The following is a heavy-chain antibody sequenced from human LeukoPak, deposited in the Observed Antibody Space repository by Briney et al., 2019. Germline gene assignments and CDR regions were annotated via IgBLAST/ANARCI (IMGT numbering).Heavy chain of an antibody. D-gene: IGHD3-16*01. CDR3: AKGGDY. V-gene: IGHV3-23*01. J-gene: IGHJ4*02. Sequence: GGSLRLSCAASGFTFSTYAMSWVRLAPGKGLEGVSGISGSGGSTYYADSVKGRFTSSRDNSNNTLYVQMNSLRVEDTAVYYCAKGGDYWGQGTLVTVSS. CDR1: GFTFSTYA. CDR2: ISGSGGST.